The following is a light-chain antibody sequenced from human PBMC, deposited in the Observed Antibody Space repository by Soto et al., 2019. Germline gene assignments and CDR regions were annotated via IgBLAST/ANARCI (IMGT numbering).Light chain of an antibody. CDR3: CSYAGNSEV. CDR1: SGDVGSYNL. Sequence: QSVLTQPASVSGAPGQSITIPCTGTSGDVGSYNLVSWCQQHPGKAPKLLIYEVTERPSGVSNRFSGSKSGSTASLTISGLQPDDEADYYCCSYAGNSEVFGTGPKVTVL. J-gene: IGLJ1*01. CDR2: EVT. V-gene: IGLV2-23*02.